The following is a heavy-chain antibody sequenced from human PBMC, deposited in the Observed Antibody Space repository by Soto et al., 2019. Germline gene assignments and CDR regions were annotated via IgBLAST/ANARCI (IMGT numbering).Heavy chain of an antibody. J-gene: IGHJ5*02. V-gene: IGHV1-2*04. Sequence: ASVKVSCKASGYTFTGYYMHWVRQAPGQGLEWMGWINPNSGGTNYAQKFQGWVTMTRDTSISTAYMELSRLRSDDTAVYYCARAHYYGSGSYYSNWFALWGQGTLVTVSS. CDR1: GYTFTGYY. D-gene: IGHD3-10*01. CDR2: INPNSGGT. CDR3: ARAHYYGSGSYYSNWFAL.